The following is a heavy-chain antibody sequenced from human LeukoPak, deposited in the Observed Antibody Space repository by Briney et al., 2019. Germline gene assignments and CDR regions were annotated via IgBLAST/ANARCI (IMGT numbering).Heavy chain of an antibody. CDR2: ISSTDVAT. CDR3: ARVVDHDYGDYYLDY. J-gene: IGHJ4*02. CDR1: RFTFSSYA. Sequence: GGSLRLSCAASRFTFSSYAISWVRQAPGKGLEWVSTISSTDVATYYADSVKGRFTISRDNSKNTVDLQMNSLRAEDTAVYYCARVVDHDYGDYYLDYWGQGTLVTVSS. V-gene: IGHV3-23*01. D-gene: IGHD4-17*01.